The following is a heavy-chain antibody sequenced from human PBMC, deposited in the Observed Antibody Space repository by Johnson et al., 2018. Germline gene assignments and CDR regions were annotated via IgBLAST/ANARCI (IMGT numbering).Heavy chain of an antibody. V-gene: IGHV4-59*01. CDR2: IYYSGST. CDR1: GGSISSYY. D-gene: IGHD3-22*01. Sequence: QVQLQESGPGLVKPSETLSLTCTVSGGSISSYYWSWIRQPPGKGLEWIGYIYYSGSTNYNPSLKSRVTISVDTSKNQFSLKLSSVTAADTAVYYCAREPIYDKGAFDIWGQGTMVTVSS. CDR3: AREPIYDKGAFDI. J-gene: IGHJ3*02.